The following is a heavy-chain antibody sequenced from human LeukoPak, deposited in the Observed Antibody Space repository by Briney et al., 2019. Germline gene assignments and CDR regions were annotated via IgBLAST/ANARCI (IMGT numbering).Heavy chain of an antibody. CDR2: ISSSSAI. CDR1: GFTFSSYS. J-gene: IGHJ4*02. V-gene: IGHV3-48*04. CDR3: ARGCSSTSCYVVDY. Sequence: RGSLRLSCAASGFTFSSYSMNWVRQAPGKGLEWVSYISSSSAIYYADSVKGRFTISRDNAKNSLYLQMNSLRAEDTAVYYCARGCSSTSCYVVDYWGQGTLVTVSS. D-gene: IGHD2-2*01.